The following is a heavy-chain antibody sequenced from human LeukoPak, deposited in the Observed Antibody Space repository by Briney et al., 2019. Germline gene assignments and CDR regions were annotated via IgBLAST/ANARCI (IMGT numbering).Heavy chain of an antibody. J-gene: IGHJ4*02. Sequence: SGGSLRLSCAACGFTFSGYGMLWVRQAPGRGLEWVTFIQYDGSNKYYADSVKGRFTISRDNSKSTLFLQMNSLRPEDTAVYYCAKVPGYSSGNYYFDYWGQGTLVTVSS. CDR1: GFTFSGYG. D-gene: IGHD6-19*01. CDR3: AKVPGYSSGNYYFDY. CDR2: IQYDGSNK. V-gene: IGHV3-30*02.